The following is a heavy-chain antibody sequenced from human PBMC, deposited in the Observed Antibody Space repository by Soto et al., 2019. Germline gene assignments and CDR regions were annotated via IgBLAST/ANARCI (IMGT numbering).Heavy chain of an antibody. V-gene: IGHV3-30-3*01. D-gene: IGHD2-8*01. CDR3: ARVPGVWPRPAAFDI. CDR1: GFTFSSYA. Sequence: QVQLVESGGGVVQPGRSLRLSCAASGFTFSSYAMHWVRQAPGKGLEWVSVISYDGSNKYYADSVKGRFTISRDNSKNTLYLQMNSLRAEDTAVYYCARVPGVWPRPAAFDIWGQGTMVTVSS. J-gene: IGHJ3*02. CDR2: ISYDGSNK.